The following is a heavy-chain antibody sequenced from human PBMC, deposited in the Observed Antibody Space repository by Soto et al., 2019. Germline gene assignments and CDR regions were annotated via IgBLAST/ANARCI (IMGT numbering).Heavy chain of an antibody. J-gene: IGHJ6*02. Sequence: LSLTCTVSGGSISSGDYYWSWIRQPPGKGLEWIGYIYYSGSTYYNPSLKSRVTISVDTSKNQFSLKLSSVTAADTAVYYCAILAPDSSSWYRRGYYYYGMDVWGQGTTVTVSS. D-gene: IGHD6-13*01. CDR1: GGSISSGDYY. V-gene: IGHV4-30-4*01. CDR3: AILAPDSSSWYRRGYYYYGMDV. CDR2: IYYSGST.